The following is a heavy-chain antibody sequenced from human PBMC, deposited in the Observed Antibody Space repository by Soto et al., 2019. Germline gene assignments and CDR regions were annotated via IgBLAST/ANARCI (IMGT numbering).Heavy chain of an antibody. J-gene: IGHJ4*02. V-gene: IGHV1-18*01. CDR2: ISAYNGNT. CDR1: GYTFTSYG. Sequence: QVQLVQSGAEVKKPGASVKVSCKASGYTFTSYGISWVRQAPGQGLEWMGWISAYNGNTNYAQKLQGRVTMTTDTSTSPAYMELRSLRSDDTAVYYCARAPKPFPVVPAAIEDYWGQGTLVTVSS. CDR3: ARAPKPFPVVPAAIEDY. D-gene: IGHD2-2*02.